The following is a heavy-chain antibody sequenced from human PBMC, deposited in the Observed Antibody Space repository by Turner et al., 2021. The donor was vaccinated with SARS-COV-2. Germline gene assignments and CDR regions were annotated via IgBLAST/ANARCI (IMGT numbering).Heavy chain of an antibody. CDR2: IWYDGSNK. CDR3: ARDPNAGYYYMDV. CDR1: GFTFSSYG. D-gene: IGHD2-8*01. V-gene: IGHV3-33*01. J-gene: IGHJ6*03. Sequence: QVQLVESGGGVVKPGRSLRLSCAASGFTFSSYGMHWVRQAPGKGLEWVAVIWYDGSNKYYADSVKGRFTISRDNSKNTLYLQMNSLTAEDTAVYYCARDPNAGYYYMDVWGKGTTVTVSS.